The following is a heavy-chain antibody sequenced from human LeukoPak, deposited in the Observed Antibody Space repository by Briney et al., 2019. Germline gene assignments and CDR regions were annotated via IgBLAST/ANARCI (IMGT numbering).Heavy chain of an antibody. D-gene: IGHD3-10*01. J-gene: IGHJ4*02. Sequence: ASVKVSCKASGGTFSSYAISWVRQATGQGLEWMGWMNPNSGNTGYAQKFQGRVTMTRNTSISTAYMELSSLRSEDTAVYYCAREAITMVRGVMVYWGQGTLVTVSS. CDR3: AREAITMVRGVMVY. V-gene: IGHV1-8*02. CDR1: GGTFSSYA. CDR2: MNPNSGNT.